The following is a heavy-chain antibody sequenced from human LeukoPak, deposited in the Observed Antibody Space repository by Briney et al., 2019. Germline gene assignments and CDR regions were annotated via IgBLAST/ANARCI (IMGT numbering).Heavy chain of an antibody. Sequence: GESLKISCKASGYSFTNYWIAWVRQMPGQGPEWMRIIYPGDSDTRYSPSFQGQVTISADKSINTAYLQWSSLKASDTAMYYCARGRGYCSSGRCYSLDYWGQGTLVTVSS. CDR1: GYSFTNYW. D-gene: IGHD2-15*01. J-gene: IGHJ4*02. V-gene: IGHV5-51*01. CDR3: ARGRGYCSSGRCYSLDY. CDR2: IYPGDSDT.